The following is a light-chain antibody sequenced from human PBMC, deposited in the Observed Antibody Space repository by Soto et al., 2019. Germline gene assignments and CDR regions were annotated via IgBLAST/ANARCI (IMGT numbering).Light chain of an antibody. CDR2: DAS. CDR3: HPRA. Sequence: DIQVTQTPSTLSASVGDDVTITCRASQTISRWLAWYQQKPGRAPKLLIYDASTLESGVPSRFSGSGYETEFTLTISRLQPDDFATYFCHPRAFGQGTRLDIK. V-gene: IGKV1-5*01. CDR1: QTISRW. J-gene: IGKJ5*01.